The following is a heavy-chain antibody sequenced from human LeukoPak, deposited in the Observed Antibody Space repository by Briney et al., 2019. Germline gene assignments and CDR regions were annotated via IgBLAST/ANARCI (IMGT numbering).Heavy chain of an antibody. CDR3: ARDPGIAAAGTVGYFDS. Sequence: GGSLGLSCAASGFTFSTYWMSWVPQAPGKGLEWVAHLGPDGSAKYYVDSGKGRFTISRDNAKNSLYLQMSSLRAEDTAVYYCARDPGIAAAGTVGYFDSWGQGTPVTVSS. CDR2: LGPDGSAK. J-gene: IGHJ4*02. D-gene: IGHD6-13*01. V-gene: IGHV3-7*04. CDR1: GFTFSTYW.